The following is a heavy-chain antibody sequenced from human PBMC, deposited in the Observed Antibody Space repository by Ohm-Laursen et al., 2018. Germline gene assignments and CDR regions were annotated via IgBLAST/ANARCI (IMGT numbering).Heavy chain of an antibody. V-gene: IGHV3-48*02. J-gene: IGHJ4*02. CDR1: GVTFSDHG. D-gene: IGHD3/OR15-3a*01. CDR3: ARDRDWAIDY. CDR2: INAYKNDL. Sequence: SLRLSCAVSGVTFSDHGMNWVRQAPGKGLEWLSYINAYKNDLFYADSVKGRFTISRDNAENLLYLQMDRLRDDDTAVYYCARDRDWAIDYWGQGTLVTVSS.